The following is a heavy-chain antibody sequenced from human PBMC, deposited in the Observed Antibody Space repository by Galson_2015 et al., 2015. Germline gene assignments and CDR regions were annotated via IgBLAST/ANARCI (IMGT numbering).Heavy chain of an antibody. J-gene: IGHJ4*02. D-gene: IGHD3-10*02. V-gene: IGHV3-48*03. CDR2: ISGRGDAI. CDR1: GFTFSNFE. Sequence: SLRLSCAASGFTFSNFEINWVRQAPGKGLEWVSYISGRGDAIYYPDSVKGRFTISRDNAKNLVYLQMSSLRVDDTAVYYCARVFQDVFGESYEQYFDYWGQGALVTVSS. CDR3: ARVFQDVFGESYEQYFDY.